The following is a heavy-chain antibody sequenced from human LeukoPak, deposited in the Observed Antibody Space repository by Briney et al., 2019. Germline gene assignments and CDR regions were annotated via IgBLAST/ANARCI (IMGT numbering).Heavy chain of an antibody. J-gene: IGHJ2*01. D-gene: IGHD4-17*01. CDR2: ITWDGVGT. V-gene: IGHV3-20*04. CDR3: ARSMTTVTTRFFDL. Sequence: GGSLRLSCAASGFTFDDYGMIWVRQAPGKGLEWVSYITWDGVGTAYADSMKGRFTVSRDNVKNSLFLQMDSLRAEDTALYYCARSMTTVTTRFFDLWGRGTLVTVSS. CDR1: GFTFDDYG.